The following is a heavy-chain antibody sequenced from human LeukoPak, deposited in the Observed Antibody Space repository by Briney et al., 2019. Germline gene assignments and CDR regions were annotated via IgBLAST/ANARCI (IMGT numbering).Heavy chain of an antibody. D-gene: IGHD5-18*01. CDR1: GGPISGYY. J-gene: IGHJ4*02. V-gene: IGHV4-59*08. CDR3: ARHGGYSYGYSGAFDY. Sequence: SETLSLTCTVSGGPISGYYWSWIRQPPGKGLEWIGYIYYSGSTNYNPSLKSRVTISVDTSKNQFSLKLSSVTAADTAVYYCARHGGYSYGYSGAFDYWGQGTLVTVSS. CDR2: IYYSGST.